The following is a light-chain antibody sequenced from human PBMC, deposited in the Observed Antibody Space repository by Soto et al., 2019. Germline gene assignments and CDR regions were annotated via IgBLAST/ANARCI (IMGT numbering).Light chain of an antibody. J-gene: IGLJ2*01. V-gene: IGLV1-44*01. Sequence: QSVLTQPPSASGTPGQRVTISCSGSNSNIGSNTVNWYQQLPGTAPKLLIYSNIHRPSGVPDRFSGSKSGTSASLAISGLQSEDEADYYCSAWDDSLSGYVIFGGGTKLTVL. CDR1: NSNIGSNT. CDR3: SAWDDSLSGYVI. CDR2: SNI.